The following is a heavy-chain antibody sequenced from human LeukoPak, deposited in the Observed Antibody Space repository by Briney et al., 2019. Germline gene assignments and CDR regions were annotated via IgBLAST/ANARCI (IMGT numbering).Heavy chain of an antibody. J-gene: IGHJ5*02. CDR1: GFTFSSYG. Sequence: GGSLRLSCAASGFTFSSYGMHWVRQAPGKGLEWVAVISYDGSNKYYADSVRGRFTISRDNSKNTLYLQMNSLRAEDTAVYCCAKDELLAPQDSSAPGWFDPWGQGTLVTVSS. V-gene: IGHV3-30*18. CDR3: AKDELLAPQDSSAPGWFDP. CDR2: ISYDGSNK. D-gene: IGHD6-25*01.